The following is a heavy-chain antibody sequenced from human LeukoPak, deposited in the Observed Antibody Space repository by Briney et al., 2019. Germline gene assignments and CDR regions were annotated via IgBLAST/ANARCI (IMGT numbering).Heavy chain of an antibody. CDR3: VAVVDTSFDY. CDR1: GYTFTSYD. V-gene: IGHV1-8*01. D-gene: IGHD2-15*01. CDR2: MKPKRGNT. J-gene: IGHJ4*02. Sequence: ASVKVSCKASGYTFTSYDINWVRQATGQGLEWIGWMKPKRGNTGYAQKFQGRVTMTRDTSISTAYMELGSLRSEDTAVYYCVAVVDTSFDYWGQGTPVIVSS.